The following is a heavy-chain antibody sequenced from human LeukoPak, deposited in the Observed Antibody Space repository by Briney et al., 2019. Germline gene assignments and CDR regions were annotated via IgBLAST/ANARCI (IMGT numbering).Heavy chain of an antibody. D-gene: IGHD1-14*01. Sequence: TGGSLRLSCAAPGFTVITNGMTWVRQAPGKGLEWVSVLYSDGNTKYADSVQGRFTISRDNSKNTLYLEMNSLSPDDTAVYYCARGVEPLAANTLAYWGQGTLVTVSS. CDR1: GFTVITNG. CDR3: ARGVEPLAANTLAY. J-gene: IGHJ4*02. V-gene: IGHV3-53*01. CDR2: LYSDGNT.